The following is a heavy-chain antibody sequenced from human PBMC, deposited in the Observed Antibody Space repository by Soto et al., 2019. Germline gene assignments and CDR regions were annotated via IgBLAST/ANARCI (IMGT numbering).Heavy chain of an antibody. D-gene: IGHD2-21*02. CDR1: GFTFSSYA. CDR3: AKVIPVVVTAIDAFDI. J-gene: IGHJ3*02. V-gene: IGHV3-23*01. Sequence: GGSLRLSCAASGFTFSSYAMSWVRQAPGKGLEWVSAISGSGGSTYYADSVKGRFTISRDNSKNTLYLQMNSLRAEDTAVYYCAKVIPVVVTAIDAFDIWGQGTMVTVS. CDR2: ISGSGGST.